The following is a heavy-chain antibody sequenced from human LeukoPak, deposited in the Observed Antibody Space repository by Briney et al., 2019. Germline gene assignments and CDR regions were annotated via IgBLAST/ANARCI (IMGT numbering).Heavy chain of an antibody. J-gene: IGHJ4*02. CDR2: ISGSGGST. Sequence: PGGSLRLSCAASGFTFSSYAMSWVRQAPGKGLEWVSSISGSGGSTYHADSVKGRFAISRDYSKNTLYLQMNSLRADDTAVYYCARDSSGPAFWGQGTPVTVSS. CDR3: ARDSSGPAF. V-gene: IGHV3-23*01. CDR1: GFTFSSYA. D-gene: IGHD6-19*01.